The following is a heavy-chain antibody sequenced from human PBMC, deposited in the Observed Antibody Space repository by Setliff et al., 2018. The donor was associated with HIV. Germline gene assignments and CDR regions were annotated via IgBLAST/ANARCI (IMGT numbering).Heavy chain of an antibody. CDR1: GFTFGSYP. Sequence: HLGGSLRLSCAASGFTFGSYPMHWVRQAPGKGLEWVAVISYGGGLKLCADSVKGRFTISRGNTKIIVYLQMTGLRVEDTAVYYCGILPPGSFYLGYYYYHGMDVWGQGTTVTVSS. CDR3: GILPPGSFYLGYYYYHGMDV. J-gene: IGHJ6*02. V-gene: IGHV3-30*04. CDR2: ISYGGGLK. D-gene: IGHD3-10*01.